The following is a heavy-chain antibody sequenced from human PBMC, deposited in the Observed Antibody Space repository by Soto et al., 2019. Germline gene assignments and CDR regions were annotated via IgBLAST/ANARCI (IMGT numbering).Heavy chain of an antibody. Sequence: QVQLVESGGGVVQPGRSLRLSCAASGFTFSSYAMPWVRQAPGKGLEWVAVISYDGSNKYYADSVKGRFTISRDNSKNTLYLQMNSLRAEDTAVYYCARAAVTTLSDYYYYGMDVWGQGTTVTVSS. CDR2: ISYDGSNK. V-gene: IGHV3-30-3*01. D-gene: IGHD4-17*01. J-gene: IGHJ6*02. CDR3: ARAAVTTLSDYYYYGMDV. CDR1: GFTFSSYA.